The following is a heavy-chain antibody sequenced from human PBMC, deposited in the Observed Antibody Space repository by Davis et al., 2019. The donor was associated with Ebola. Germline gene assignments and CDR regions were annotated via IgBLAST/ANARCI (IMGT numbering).Heavy chain of an antibody. CDR1: GFTFSSYG. D-gene: IGHD5-24*01. CDR3: AKDRTSGDGYWDSDH. V-gene: IGHV3-30*18. Sequence: GGSLRLSCAASGFTFSSYGIYWVRQAPGKGLEWVAVISYDGSNKYYADSVKGRFTISRDISKNTLFLQMNSLRPEDTALYYCAKDRTSGDGYWDSDHWGQGTLVTVSP. CDR2: ISYDGSNK. J-gene: IGHJ4*02.